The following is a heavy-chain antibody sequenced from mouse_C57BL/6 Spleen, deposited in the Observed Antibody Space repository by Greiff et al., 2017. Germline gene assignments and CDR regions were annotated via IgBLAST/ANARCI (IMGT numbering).Heavy chain of an antibody. CDR1: GFTFSSYA. J-gene: IGHJ3*01. V-gene: IGHV5-9-1*02. Sequence: EVQVVESGEGLVKPGGSLKLSCAASGFTFSSYAMSWVRQTPEKRLEWVAYISSGGDYIYYADTVKGRFTISRDNARNTLYLQMSSLKSEDTAMYYCTRDEGNWDGFAYWGQGTLVTVSA. CDR2: ISSGGDYI. CDR3: TRDEGNWDGFAY. D-gene: IGHD4-1*01.